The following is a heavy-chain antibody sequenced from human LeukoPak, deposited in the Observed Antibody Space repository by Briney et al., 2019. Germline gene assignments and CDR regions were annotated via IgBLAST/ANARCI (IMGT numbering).Heavy chain of an antibody. CDR3: ARQSDSSGYYSFNY. V-gene: IGHV4-39*01. CDR1: GGSISSSSHY. D-gene: IGHD3-22*01. CDR2: IYYRGSS. Sequence: SETLSLTCTVSGGSISSSSHYWGWIRQPPGKGLEWIGTIYYRGSSSYNPSPKSRVTMSVDTSKNHFSLKLSSVTAADTAVYFCARQSDSSGYYSFNYWGQGTLVTVSS. J-gene: IGHJ4*02.